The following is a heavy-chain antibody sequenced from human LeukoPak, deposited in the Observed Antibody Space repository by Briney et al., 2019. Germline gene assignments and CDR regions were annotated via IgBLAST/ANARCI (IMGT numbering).Heavy chain of an antibody. CDR1: GGTSSSYA. CDR2: IIPIFGTA. Sequence: SVKVSCKASGGTSSSYAISWVRQAPGQGLEWMGGIIPIFGTANYAQKFQGRVTITTDESTSTANMELSSLRSEDTAVYYCARGPFLEHEYYFDYWGQGTLVTVSS. V-gene: IGHV1-69*05. D-gene: IGHD3-3*01. CDR3: ARGPFLEHEYYFDY. J-gene: IGHJ4*02.